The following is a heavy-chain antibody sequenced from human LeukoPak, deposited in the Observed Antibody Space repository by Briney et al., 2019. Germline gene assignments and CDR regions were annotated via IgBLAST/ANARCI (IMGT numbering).Heavy chain of an antibody. Sequence: PGGSLRLSCAASGFTFSSYWMHWVRQAPGKGLVWVSGINGDGSSTSYADSVKGRFTISRDNVKNTLYLQMNSLRAEDTAVYYCARGGTNYYDSSGYYYGDYWGQGTLVTVSS. CDR2: INGDGSST. J-gene: IGHJ4*02. D-gene: IGHD3-22*01. V-gene: IGHV3-74*01. CDR1: GFTFSSYW. CDR3: ARGGTNYYDSSGYYYGDY.